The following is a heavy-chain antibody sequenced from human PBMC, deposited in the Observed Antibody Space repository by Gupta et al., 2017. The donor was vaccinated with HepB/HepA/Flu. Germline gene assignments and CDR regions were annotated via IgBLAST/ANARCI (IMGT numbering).Heavy chain of an antibody. V-gene: IGHV1-2*02. Sequence: QVQLVQSGAEVKEPGASVKVSCKASEYTFTHYYFHWLRQAPGQRLEWMGWIHPISGDTHYAQRFHGRVTMTRDTSITTAYMELTGLTYDDAAVYYCATDHDLYCPSATCYIYWGQGTLVTVSS. CDR3: ATDHDLYCPSATCYIY. J-gene: IGHJ4*02. D-gene: IGHD2-15*01. CDR2: IHPISGDT. CDR1: EYTFTHYY.